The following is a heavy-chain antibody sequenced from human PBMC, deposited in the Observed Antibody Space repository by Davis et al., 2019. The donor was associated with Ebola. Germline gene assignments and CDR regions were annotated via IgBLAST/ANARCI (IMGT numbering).Heavy chain of an antibody. Sequence: GESPKTPCAASGFTFSSYVMSWVRQAPGKGLEWVSAISGSGGSTYYADSVKGRFTISRDNSKNTLYLQMNSLRAEDTAVYYCAARSPTPAHWGQGTLVTVSS. D-gene: IGHD3-10*01. J-gene: IGHJ1*01. CDR2: ISGSGGST. CDR3: AARSPTPAH. V-gene: IGHV3-23*01. CDR1: GFTFSSYV.